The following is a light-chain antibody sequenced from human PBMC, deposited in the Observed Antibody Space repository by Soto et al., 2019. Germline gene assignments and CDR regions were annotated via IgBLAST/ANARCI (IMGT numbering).Light chain of an antibody. CDR3: AAWDDGLSGPV. CDR2: RNN. V-gene: IGLV1-47*01. J-gene: IGLJ2*01. CDR1: SSNIGSNY. Sequence: QSVLTQPPSASGTPGQRVTISCSGSSSNIGSNYVYWYQQLPGTAPKLLIYRNNQRPSGVPDRFSGSKSGTSASLAISALRSEDEADYYCAAWDDGLSGPVFGGGTKLTVL.